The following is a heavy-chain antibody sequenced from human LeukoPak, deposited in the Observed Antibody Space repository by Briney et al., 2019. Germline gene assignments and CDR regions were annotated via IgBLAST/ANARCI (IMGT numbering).Heavy chain of an antibody. D-gene: IGHD6-19*01. J-gene: IGHJ5*01. CDR1: GFTFGSYG. V-gene: IGHV3-30*18. CDR3: AKDRSTGWYAGFDF. CDR2: ISYDGIYK. Sequence: PGGSLRLSCAASGFTFGSYGMHWVRQAPGKGLEWVAYISYDGIYKNYTDSVKGRFTIARDNSKTTLYLQMISLRPEDTAVYYCAKDRSTGWYAGFDFWGQGTLVTVSS.